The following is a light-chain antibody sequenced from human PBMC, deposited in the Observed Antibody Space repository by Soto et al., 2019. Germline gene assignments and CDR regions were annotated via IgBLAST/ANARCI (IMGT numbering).Light chain of an antibody. CDR2: DNS. Sequence: SYELTQPPSVSVAPGQTARITCGGNNIGSQSVHWYQQKPGQAPVLVVYDNSDRPSGIPERFSGSNSGNTATLTISRVEAGDEAHYYCQLWDSSSDHWVFGGGTKVTVL. CDR3: QLWDSSSDHWV. V-gene: IGLV3-21*02. CDR1: NIGSQS. J-gene: IGLJ3*02.